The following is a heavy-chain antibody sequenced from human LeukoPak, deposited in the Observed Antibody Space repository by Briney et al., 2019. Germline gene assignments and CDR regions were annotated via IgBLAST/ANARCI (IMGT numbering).Heavy chain of an antibody. V-gene: IGHV3-30*18. CDR2: ISYDGSNK. CDR1: GFTFSSYG. J-gene: IGHJ4*02. Sequence: PGRSLRLSCAASGFTFSSYGMHWVRQAPGKGLEWVAVISYDGSNKYYADSVKGRFTISRDNSKNTPYLQMNSLRAEDTAVYYCAKDLDYWGQGTLVTVSS. CDR3: AKDLDY.